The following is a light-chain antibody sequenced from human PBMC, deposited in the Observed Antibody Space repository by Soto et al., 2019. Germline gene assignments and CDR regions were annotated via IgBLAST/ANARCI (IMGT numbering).Light chain of an antibody. Sequence: EVVLTQPPDTLSLSPGERATLSCRTSHSVDIYVAWYQQKPGQAPRLLIYDSYNRVTGIPTRFSGSGSGTDFTLTISSLEPEDSAIYYCQQRKYWPPLTFGGGTKVEIK. CDR3: QQRKYWPPLT. CDR1: HSVDIY. V-gene: IGKV3-11*01. CDR2: DSY. J-gene: IGKJ4*01.